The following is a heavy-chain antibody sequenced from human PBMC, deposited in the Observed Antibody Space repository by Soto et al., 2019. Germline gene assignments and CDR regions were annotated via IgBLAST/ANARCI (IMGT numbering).Heavy chain of an antibody. J-gene: IGHJ5*02. D-gene: IGHD4-17*01. V-gene: IGHV1-8*01. CDR3: ARSPLFDYGHYAFTWIDP. CDR1: GYTFSHYD. CDR2: MNPKTGKT. Sequence: ASVKVSCKASGYTFSHYDINWVRQAAGQGLEWMGWMNPKTGKTGYAEKFKDRVTMTRDTSKSTAYMELSSLMSGDTAVYYCARSPLFDYGHYAFTWIDPWGQGPLVTVSS.